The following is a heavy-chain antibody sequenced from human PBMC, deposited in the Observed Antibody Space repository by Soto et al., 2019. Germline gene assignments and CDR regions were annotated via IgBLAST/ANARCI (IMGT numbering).Heavy chain of an antibody. Sequence: QVQLVQYGAEVEKPGASVKVSCKASGYTFTNYAVHWVRQAPGQRLEWMGWINAGNGNTRYSQKFQGRVTITRDTSARTAYMELSSLRSEDTAVYYCARGHLAVVPVASWYYYMDVWGKGTTVTVSS. D-gene: IGHD2-2*01. V-gene: IGHV1-3*01. CDR3: ARGHLAVVPVASWYYYMDV. CDR1: GYTFTNYA. CDR2: INAGNGNT. J-gene: IGHJ6*03.